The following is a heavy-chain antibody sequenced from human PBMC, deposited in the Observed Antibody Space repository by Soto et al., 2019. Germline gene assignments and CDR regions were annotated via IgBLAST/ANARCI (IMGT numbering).Heavy chain of an antibody. J-gene: IGHJ1*01. CDR2: INAGNGNT. CDR1: GYTFTSYA. D-gene: IGHD3-22*01. V-gene: IGHV1-3*01. Sequence: ASVKVSCKASGYTFTSYAMHWVRQAPGQRLEWMGWINAGNGNTKYSQKFQGRVTITRDTSASTAYMELSSLRSEDTAVYYCETYYYASRGYDKYWGEGSLVIV. CDR3: ETYYYASRGYDKY.